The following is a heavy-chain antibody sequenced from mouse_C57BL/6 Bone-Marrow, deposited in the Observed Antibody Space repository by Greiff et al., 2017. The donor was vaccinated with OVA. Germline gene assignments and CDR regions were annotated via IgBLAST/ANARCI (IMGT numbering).Heavy chain of an antibody. V-gene: IGHV3-6*01. CDR2: ISYDGSN. Sequence: DVQLQESGPGLVKPSQSLSLTCSVTGYSITSGYYWNWIRQFPGNKLEWMGYISYDGSNNYNPSLKNRISITRDTSKNQFFLKLNSVTTEDTATYYCAREGDRDYAMDYWGQGTSVTVSS. J-gene: IGHJ4*01. CDR3: AREGDRDYAMDY. D-gene: IGHD2-14*01. CDR1: GYSITSGYY.